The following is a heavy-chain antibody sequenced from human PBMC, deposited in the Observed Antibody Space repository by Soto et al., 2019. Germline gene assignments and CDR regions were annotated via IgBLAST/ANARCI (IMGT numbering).Heavy chain of an antibody. CDR2: IIPIFGTA. Sequence: GASVKVSCKASGGTFSSYAISWVRQAPGQGLEWMGGIIPIFGTANYAQKFQGRVTITADESTSTANMELSSLRSEDTAVSYCARDLGLKYYYDSSGYCRRNCYCYYGMDFWCPGTTGTVS. CDR1: GGTFSSYA. J-gene: IGHJ6*02. D-gene: IGHD3-22*01. V-gene: IGHV1-69*13. CDR3: ARDLGLKYYYDSSGYCRRNCYCYYGMDF.